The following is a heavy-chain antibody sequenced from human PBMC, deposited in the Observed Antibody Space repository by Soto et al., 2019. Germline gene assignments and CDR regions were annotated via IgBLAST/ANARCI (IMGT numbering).Heavy chain of an antibody. J-gene: IGHJ4*02. D-gene: IGHD3-9*01. Sequence: SETLALTCTVSGGSISTYYWSWIRQPPGKGLEWIGYIYYSGSTNYNPSLKSRVTISIDTSKNQFSLKLRSVTAADTAVYYCVRARGPDTLTGYTVDYWGQGTLVTVSS. CDR2: IYYSGST. V-gene: IGHV4-59*01. CDR1: GGSISTYY. CDR3: VRARGPDTLTGYTVDY.